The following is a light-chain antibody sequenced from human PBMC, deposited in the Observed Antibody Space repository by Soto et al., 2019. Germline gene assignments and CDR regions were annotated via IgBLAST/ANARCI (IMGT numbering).Light chain of an antibody. Sequence: DIVLTQSPATLSLSPGERATLSCRASQSVSSYLAWYQQKPGQAPRLLIYDASNRASGIPARFSGSGSGTDFTLTISILEPEDFAVYYCQQRSDWPSTFGGGTKVEIK. CDR1: QSVSSY. J-gene: IGKJ4*01. CDR3: QQRSDWPST. CDR2: DAS. V-gene: IGKV3-11*01.